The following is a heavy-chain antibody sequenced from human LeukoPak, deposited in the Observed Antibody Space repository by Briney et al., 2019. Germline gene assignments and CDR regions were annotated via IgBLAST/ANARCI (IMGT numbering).Heavy chain of an antibody. CDR2: IRYDGNSK. CDR3: VKDNPLDY. CDR1: GFTFSSYW. D-gene: IGHD1-14*01. V-gene: IGHV3-30*02. Sequence: GGSLRLSCAASGFTFSSYWMSWVRQAPGKGLEWVAFIRYDGNSKLYADSMKGRFTISRDNSKNTLYLHINSLRAEDTAVYYCVKDNPLDYWGQGTLVIVSS. J-gene: IGHJ4*02.